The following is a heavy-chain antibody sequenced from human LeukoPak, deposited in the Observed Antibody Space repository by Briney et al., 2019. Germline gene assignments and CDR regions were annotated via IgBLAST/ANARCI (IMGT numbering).Heavy chain of an antibody. J-gene: IGHJ5*02. CDR2: IYYSWST. V-gene: IGHV4-59*01. CDR1: GGSISSYY. CDR3: ARDLTRRNWFDP. Sequence: SETLSLTCTVSGGSISSYYWSWIRQPPGKGLEWIGYIYYSWSTNYNPSLKSRVTISVDTSKNQFSLKLSSVTAADTAVYYCARDLTRRNWFDPWGQGTLVTVSS.